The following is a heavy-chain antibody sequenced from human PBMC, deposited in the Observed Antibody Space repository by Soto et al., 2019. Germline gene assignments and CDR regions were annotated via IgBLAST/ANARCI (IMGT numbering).Heavy chain of an antibody. D-gene: IGHD1-1*01. CDR2: IWYDGSEK. CDR3: ARQSLGNIRLRGFDY. CDR1: GFSFSDYG. J-gene: IGHJ4*02. Sequence: QVQVMESGGGVVQPGRSLRLSCAASGFSFSDYGMHWVRQAPGKGLEWVAVIWYDGSEKYYADSVKGRFTISRDNSKNTLYLQMNSLRVEDTALYYCARQSLGNIRLRGFDYWGQGALVTVYS. V-gene: IGHV3-33*01.